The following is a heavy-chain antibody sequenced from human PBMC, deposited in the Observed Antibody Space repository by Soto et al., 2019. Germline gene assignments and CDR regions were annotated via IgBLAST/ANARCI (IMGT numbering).Heavy chain of an antibody. CDR2: IYYSGST. V-gene: IGHV4-59*01. J-gene: IGHJ4*02. D-gene: IGHD3-22*01. CDR1: CGSISSYY. Sequence: TLSLTCTVSCGSISSYYWCWIRQPPGKGLEWIGYIYYSGSTNYNPSLKSRVTISVDTSKNQFSLKLSSVTAADTAVYYCARETRAYTRYTYYYDSSGLFYFDYWGQGTLVTVSS. CDR3: ARETRAYTRYTYYYDSSGLFYFDY.